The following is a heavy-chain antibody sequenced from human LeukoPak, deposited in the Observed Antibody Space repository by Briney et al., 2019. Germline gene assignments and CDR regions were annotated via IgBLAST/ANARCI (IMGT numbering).Heavy chain of an antibody. D-gene: IGHD2-15*01. CDR3: ARGVDYCSGGSCYPYYYGMDV. V-gene: IGHV4-59*01. CDR1: GGSISSYY. CDR2: IYYSGST. J-gene: IGHJ6*02. Sequence: PSETLSLTCTVSGGSISSYYWSWIRQPPGKGLEWIGYIYYSGSTNYNPSLKSRVTISVDTSKSQFSLKLSSVTAADTAVYYCARGVDYCSGGSCYPYYYGMDVWGQGTTVTVSS.